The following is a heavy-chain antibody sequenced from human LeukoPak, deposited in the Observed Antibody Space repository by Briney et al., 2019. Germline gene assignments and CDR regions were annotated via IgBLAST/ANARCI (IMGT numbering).Heavy chain of an antibody. J-gene: IGHJ4*02. CDR3: AKDGRSSTPGY. CDR2: ISAGGGST. D-gene: IGHD2-2*01. Sequence: GGSLRLSCAASRFTFSSYAMSWVRQAPGKGLEWVSGISAGGGSTYHADSVKGRFTISRDNSKNTLYLQMNSLRAEDTAVYYCAKDGRSSTPGYWGQGTLVTVSS. CDR1: RFTFSSYA. V-gene: IGHV3-23*01.